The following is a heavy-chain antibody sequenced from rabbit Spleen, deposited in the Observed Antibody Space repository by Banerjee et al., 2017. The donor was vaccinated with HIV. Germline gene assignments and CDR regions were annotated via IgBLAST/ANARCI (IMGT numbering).Heavy chain of an antibody. V-gene: IGHV1S45*01. J-gene: IGHJ4*01. CDR1: GIDFSTYYY. CDR2: IDTGSSGFT. CDR3: ARRNSAHSDL. Sequence: QQQLEESGGGLVKPGGTLTLTCKASGIDFSTYYYMCWVRQPPRKGLEWTACIDTGSSGFTYFAPRAKGPFTCSKTSSTTVSLQMTRLTAADAATYFCARRNSAHSDLWGHGTLLTVS.